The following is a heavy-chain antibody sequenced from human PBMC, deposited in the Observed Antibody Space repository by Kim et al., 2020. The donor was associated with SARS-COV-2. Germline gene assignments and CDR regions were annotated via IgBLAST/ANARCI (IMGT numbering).Heavy chain of an antibody. CDR3: ARDYNTMVRGVIIGGWFDP. D-gene: IGHD3-10*01. V-gene: IGHV4-31*02. J-gene: IGHJ5*02. Sequence: RVTISVDTSKNQFSLKLSSVTAADTAVYYCARDYNTMVRGVIIGGWFDPWGQGTLVTVSS.